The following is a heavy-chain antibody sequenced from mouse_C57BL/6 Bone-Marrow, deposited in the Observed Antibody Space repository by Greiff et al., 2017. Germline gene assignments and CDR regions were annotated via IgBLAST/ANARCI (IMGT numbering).Heavy chain of an antibody. Sequence: QVQLQQPGAELVTPGASVKLSCKASGYTFTSYWMHWVKQRPGQGLEWIGMIHPNSGSTNYNEKFKSKATLTVDKSSSTAYMQSSSLTSEDAAVYYFAREGGELRGYFDYWGQGTTLTVSS. V-gene: IGHV1-64*01. CDR1: GYTFTSYW. CDR2: IHPNSGST. J-gene: IGHJ2*01. CDR3: AREGGELRGYFDY. D-gene: IGHD1-1*01.